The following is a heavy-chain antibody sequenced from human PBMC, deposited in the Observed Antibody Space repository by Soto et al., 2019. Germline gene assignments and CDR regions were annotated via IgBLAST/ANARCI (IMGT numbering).Heavy chain of an antibody. V-gene: IGHV1-18*01. CDR3: AREGYCSSGSCALDYDDYYGMDF. CDR2: IIAYNDKG. D-gene: IGHD2-15*01. CDR1: GYPFTRYG. J-gene: IGHJ6*02. Sequence: QAQLVQSGAEVKKPGASVKVSCKASGYPFTRYGISWVRQAPGQGLEWMVWIIAYNDKGNYVQKRHGRVTMTTYTPTTTAYMELRSLTYHDSAVYYCAREGYCSSGSCALDYDDYYGMDFWGQGTSVTVAS.